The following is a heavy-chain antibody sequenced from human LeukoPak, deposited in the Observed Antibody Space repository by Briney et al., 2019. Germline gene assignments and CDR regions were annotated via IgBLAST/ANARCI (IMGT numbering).Heavy chain of an antibody. CDR1: GGSFSGYY. CDR2: INHSGST. D-gene: IGHD5-18*01. CDR3: ARRDSYGLSG. V-gene: IGHV4-34*01. J-gene: IGHJ4*02. Sequence: SETLSLTCAVYGGSFSGYYWSWVRQPPGKGLEWIGEINHSGSTNYNPSLKSRVTISVDTSKDQFSLKLSSVTAADTAVYYCARRDSYGLSGWGQGTLVTVSS.